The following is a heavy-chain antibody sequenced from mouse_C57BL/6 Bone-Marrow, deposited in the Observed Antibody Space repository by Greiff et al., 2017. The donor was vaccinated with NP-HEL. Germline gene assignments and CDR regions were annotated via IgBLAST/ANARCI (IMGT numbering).Heavy chain of an antibody. CDR1: GYTFTSYW. Sequence: QVQLQQPGAELVRPGTSVKLSCKASGYTFTSYWMHWVKQRPGQGLEWIGVIDPSDSYTNYNQKFKGKATLTVDTSSSTAYMQLSSLTSEDSAVYCCARFITTVDYFDYWGQGTTLTVSS. J-gene: IGHJ2*01. CDR2: IDPSDSYT. V-gene: IGHV1-59*01. CDR3: ARFITTVDYFDY. D-gene: IGHD1-1*01.